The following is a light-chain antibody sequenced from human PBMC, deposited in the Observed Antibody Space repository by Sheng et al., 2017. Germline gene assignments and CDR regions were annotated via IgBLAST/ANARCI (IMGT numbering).Light chain of an antibody. Sequence: EIVMTQSPATLSVSPGERATLSCRASQSVSSNLAWYQQKPGQAPRLLIYGASTRATGIPARFSGSGSGTDFTLTISSLEPEDFAVYYCQHRGTFGPGTKVDI. V-gene: IGKV3-15*01. CDR2: GAS. CDR3: QHRGT. J-gene: IGKJ3*01. CDR1: QSVSSN.